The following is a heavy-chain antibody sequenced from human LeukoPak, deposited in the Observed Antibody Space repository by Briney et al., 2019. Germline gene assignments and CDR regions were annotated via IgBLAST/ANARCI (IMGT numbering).Heavy chain of an antibody. CDR2: TYYSGST. CDR3: ARDRGNRGWFDP. V-gene: IGHV4-39*07. CDR1: GGSISSSSYY. J-gene: IGHJ5*02. D-gene: IGHD4-23*01. Sequence: TSETLSLTCTVSGGSISSSSYYWGWIRQPPGKGLEWIGSTYYSGSTYYNPSLKSRVTISVDTSKNQFSLKLSSVTAADTAVYYCARDRGNRGWFDPWGQGTLVTVSS.